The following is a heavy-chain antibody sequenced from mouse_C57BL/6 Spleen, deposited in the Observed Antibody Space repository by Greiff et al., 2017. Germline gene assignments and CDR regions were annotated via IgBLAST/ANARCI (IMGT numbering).Heavy chain of an antibody. J-gene: IGHJ2*01. CDR2: ISYDGSN. D-gene: IGHD4-1*01. CDR1: GYSITSGYY. CDR3: ARAGTGIDY. V-gene: IGHV3-6*01. Sequence: EVQLVESGPGLVKPSQSLSLTCSVTGYSITSGYYWNWIRQFPGNKLEWMGYISYDGSNNYNPSLKNRISITRDTSKNQFFLKLNSVTTEDTATYYCARAGTGIDYWGQGTTLTVSS.